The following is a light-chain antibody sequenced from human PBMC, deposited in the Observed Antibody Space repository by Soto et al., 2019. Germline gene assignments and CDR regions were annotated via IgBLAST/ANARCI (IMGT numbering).Light chain of an antibody. CDR3: QQRSNWPLYT. J-gene: IGKJ2*01. CDR2: GAS. V-gene: IGKV3-11*01. Sequence: EIVLTQSPATLSLSPGEGATLSCRASQSVSSYLAWYQQKPGQAPRLLIYGASNRATGIPGRFSGSGSGTDVTLTISSLEPEDFAVYYCQQRSNWPLYTFGQGTKLEIK. CDR1: QSVSSY.